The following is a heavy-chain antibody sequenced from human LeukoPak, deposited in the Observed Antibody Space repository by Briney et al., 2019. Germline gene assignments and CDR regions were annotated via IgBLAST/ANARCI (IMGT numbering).Heavy chain of an antibody. J-gene: IGHJ4*02. Sequence: ASVKVSCKASGYTFTSYYMHWVRQAPGQGLEWMGIINPSGGSTSYAQKFQGKVTMTRDMSTSTVYMELSSLRSEDTAVYYCARGKWYYDFWSGYHKRGDFDYWGQGTLVTVSS. CDR1: GYTFTSYY. CDR2: INPSGGST. V-gene: IGHV1-46*01. D-gene: IGHD3-3*01. CDR3: ARGKWYYDFWSGYHKRGDFDY.